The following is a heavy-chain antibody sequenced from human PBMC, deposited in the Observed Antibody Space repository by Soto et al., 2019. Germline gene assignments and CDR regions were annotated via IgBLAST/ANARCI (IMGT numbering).Heavy chain of an antibody. D-gene: IGHD4-17*01. CDR1: GYNFANYW. CDR3: ARPVSLYGHYDY. J-gene: IGHJ4*02. V-gene: IGHV5-51*01. CDR2: IYPGDSDT. Sequence: PGESLKISCKGSGYNFANYWIGWVRQMPGKGLEWMGTIYPGDSDTRYSPSFQGQVTISADKSISTTYLQWTSLKASDSAMYYCARPVSLYGHYDYWGEGTLVTVSS.